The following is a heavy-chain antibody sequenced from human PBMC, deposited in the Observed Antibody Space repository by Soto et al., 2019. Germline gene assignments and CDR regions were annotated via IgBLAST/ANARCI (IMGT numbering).Heavy chain of an antibody. V-gene: IGHV3-7*01. Sequence: PGGSLRLSFAASGFIFRNSWMSWVRQAPGKGLEWVASIRPDGSEKFYVDSMKGRFTISRDNAKKSLYLQINNVRAEDAAVYYCADPTDLDYWGQGTLVTVSS. J-gene: IGHJ4*02. CDR3: ADPTDLDY. CDR1: GFIFRNSW. CDR2: IRPDGSEK.